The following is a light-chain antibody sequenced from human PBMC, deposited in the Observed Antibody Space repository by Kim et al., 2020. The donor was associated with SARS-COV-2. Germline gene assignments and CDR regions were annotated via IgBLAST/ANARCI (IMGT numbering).Light chain of an antibody. CDR3: NFRDSSGNHLLYV. CDR1: SLRSYY. Sequence: GQTVRITCQGDSLRSYYASWYQQKPGQAPVLVIYGKNNRSSGIPDRFSGSSSGNTASLTITGAQAEDEADYYCNFRDSSGNHLLYVFGTGTKVTVL. V-gene: IGLV3-19*01. J-gene: IGLJ1*01. CDR2: GKN.